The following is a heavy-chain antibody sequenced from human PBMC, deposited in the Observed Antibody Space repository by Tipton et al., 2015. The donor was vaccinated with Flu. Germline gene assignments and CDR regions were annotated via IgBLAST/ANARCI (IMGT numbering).Heavy chain of an antibody. CDR2: VYHTGTI. V-gene: IGHV4-38-2*02. CDR3: ARSSTRGESDF. Sequence: TLSLTCNVSGYSISTGDYWGWIRQPPGKGLEWLANVYHTGTIFYKPSLRSRLTISVDTSKNQISLKLTSVSVADTAVYYCARSSTRGESDFWGQGILVTVSS. CDR1: GYSISTGDY. D-gene: IGHD3-16*01. J-gene: IGHJ4*02.